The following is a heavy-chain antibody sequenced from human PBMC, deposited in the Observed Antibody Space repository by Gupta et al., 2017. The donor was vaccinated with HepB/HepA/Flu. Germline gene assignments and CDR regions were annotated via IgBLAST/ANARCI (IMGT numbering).Heavy chain of an antibody. Sequence: QVQLQQWGAGLLKPSETLSLTCAVYGGSFSGYYWTWIRQTPGKGLECIGEINHSGNTDYNPALKSRVTISVETSKNQFSLKLSSVTAAETAVYYCARQDSLTGRRYFDYWGQGTLVTVSS. CDR2: INHSGNT. CDR3: ARQDSLTGRRYFDY. J-gene: IGHJ4*02. D-gene: IGHD3-9*01. V-gene: IGHV4-34*01. CDR1: GGSFSGYY.